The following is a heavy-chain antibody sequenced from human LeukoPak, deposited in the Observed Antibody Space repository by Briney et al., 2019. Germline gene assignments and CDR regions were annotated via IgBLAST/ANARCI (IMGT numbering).Heavy chain of an antibody. CDR1: GGSFSGYY. J-gene: IGHJ4*02. CDR3: ARGRVPTY. CDR2: ISHSGST. Sequence: SETLSLTCAVYGGSFSGYYWSWIRQPPGKGLEWIGEISHSGSTNYNPSLKSRVTISVDTSKNQFSLKLSSVTAADTAVYYCARGRVPTYWGQGTLVTVSS. V-gene: IGHV4-34*01.